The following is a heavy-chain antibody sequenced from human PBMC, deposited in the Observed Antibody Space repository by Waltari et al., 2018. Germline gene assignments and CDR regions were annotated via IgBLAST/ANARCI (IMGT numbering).Heavy chain of an antibody. D-gene: IGHD2-2*01. V-gene: IGHV4-38-2*02. J-gene: IGHJ3*02. CDR2: IYHSGST. Sequence: QVQLQESGPGLVKPSETLSLTCTVSGYSISSGYYWGWIRQPPGKGLEWIGSIYHSGSTYYNPSLKSRVTISVDTSKNQFSLKLSSVTAADTAVYYCATVPVYCSSTSCPLDIWGQGTMVTVSS. CDR1: GYSISSGYY. CDR3: ATVPVYCSSTSCPLDI.